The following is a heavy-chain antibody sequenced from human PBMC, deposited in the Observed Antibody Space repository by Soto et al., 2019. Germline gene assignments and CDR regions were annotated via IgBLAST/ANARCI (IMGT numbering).Heavy chain of an antibody. CDR3: ARDPSTYYYDSSGYYLPYYFDY. D-gene: IGHD3-22*01. CDR2: IIPIFGTA. V-gene: IGHV1-69*13. CDR1: GGTFSSYA. J-gene: IGHJ4*02. Sequence: GASVKVSCKASGGTFSSYAISWVRQAPGQGLEWMGGIIPIFGTANYAQKFQGRVTITADESTSTAYMELSSLRSEDTAVYYCARDPSTYYYDSSGYYLPYYFDYWGQGTLVTVSS.